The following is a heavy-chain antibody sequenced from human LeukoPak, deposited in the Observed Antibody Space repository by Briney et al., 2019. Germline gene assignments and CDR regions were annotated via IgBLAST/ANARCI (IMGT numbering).Heavy chain of an antibody. D-gene: IGHD2-8*02. CDR1: GGSISSGNSY. J-gene: IGHJ1*01. CDR2: IYYSGTT. Sequence: SETLSLTCTVSGGSISSGNSYWGWIRQPPGKGLEWIGSIYYSGTTFYNPSLKSRVSISVDTSKNQFSLKLSSVTAADTAVYYCALVVPPSRKYFQHWGQGTLVTVSS. CDR3: ALVVPPSRKYFQH. V-gene: IGHV4-39*01.